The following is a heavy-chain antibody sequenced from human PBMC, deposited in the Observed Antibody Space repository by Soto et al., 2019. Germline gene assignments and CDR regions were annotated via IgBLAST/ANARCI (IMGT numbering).Heavy chain of an antibody. D-gene: IGHD2-15*01. J-gene: IGHJ4*02. CDR2: INPNSGGT. V-gene: IGHV1-2*04. Sequence: ASVKVSCKASGYTFTGYYMHWVRQAPGQGLEWMGWINPNSGGTNYAQKFQGWVTMTRDTSISTAYMELSRLGSDDTAVYYCARGCSGGSCYPPRPFDYWGQGTLVTVSS. CDR1: GYTFTGYY. CDR3: ARGCSGGSCYPPRPFDY.